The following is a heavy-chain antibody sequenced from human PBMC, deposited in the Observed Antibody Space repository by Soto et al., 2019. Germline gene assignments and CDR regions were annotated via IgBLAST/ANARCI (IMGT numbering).Heavy chain of an antibody. V-gene: IGHV3-23*01. CDR3: AKPEGTSSGWYPSAFAI. Sequence: GGSLRLSCAASGLTFPTSAMSWVRQAPGKGLEWVSVISGSGGSTYYADSVKGRFTISRDNSKNTLYLQMNSLRAEDTAVYYCAKPEGTSSGWYPSAFAIWGQGTMVTVSS. CDR2: ISGSGGST. CDR1: GLTFPTSA. D-gene: IGHD6-19*01. J-gene: IGHJ3*02.